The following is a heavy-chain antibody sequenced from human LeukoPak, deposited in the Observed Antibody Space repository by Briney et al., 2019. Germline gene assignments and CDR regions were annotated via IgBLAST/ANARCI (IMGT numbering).Heavy chain of an antibody. J-gene: IGHJ4*02. CDR1: GFTFSSYW. CDR2: IKQDGSEK. V-gene: IGHV3-7*03. D-gene: IGHD5-18*01. CDR3: AHIDYVDTAMENYFDY. Sequence: PGGSLRLSCAVSGFTFSSYWMSWVRQAPGKGLEWVANIKQDGSEKYYVDSVRGRFTIARDNAKNSLYLQMNSLRAEDTAVYYCAHIDYVDTAMENYFDYWGQGTLVTVSS.